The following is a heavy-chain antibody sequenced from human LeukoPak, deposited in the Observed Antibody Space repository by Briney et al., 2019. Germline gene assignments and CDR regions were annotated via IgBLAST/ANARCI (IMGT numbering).Heavy chain of an antibody. CDR3: ARHKNSRFAIDY. V-gene: IGHV4-61*01. D-gene: IGHD5-24*01. CDR2: IYYSGST. Sequence: PSETLSLTCTVSGGSISSGSYYWSWIRQPPGKGLEWIGYIYYSGSTNYNPSLKSRVTISVDTSKNQFSLKLSSVTAADTAVYYCARHKNSRFAIDYWGQGTLVTVSS. CDR1: GGSISSGSYY. J-gene: IGHJ4*02.